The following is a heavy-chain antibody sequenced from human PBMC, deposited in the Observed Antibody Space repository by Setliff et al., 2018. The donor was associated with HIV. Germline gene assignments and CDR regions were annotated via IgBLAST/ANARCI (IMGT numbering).Heavy chain of an antibody. D-gene: IGHD2-15*01. Sequence: SETLSLTCDVSTYSISSVHSWGWIRQPPGKGLEWIGTMHHSGNTHYKPSLKGRVTVSLDTSKKQLSLKLRSVTVADTAVYYCAKEGGYCSGDTCFGFDYWGQGTLVTVSS. CDR3: AKEGGYCSGDTCFGFDY. CDR2: MHHSGNT. J-gene: IGHJ4*02. V-gene: IGHV4-38-2*02. CDR1: TYSISSVHS.